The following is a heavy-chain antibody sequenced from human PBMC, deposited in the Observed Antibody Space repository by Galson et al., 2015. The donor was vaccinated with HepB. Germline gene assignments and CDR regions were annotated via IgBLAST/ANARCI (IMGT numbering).Heavy chain of an antibody. D-gene: IGHD6-13*01. CDR1: GDSVSSNSAA. J-gene: IGHJ4*02. Sequence: CAISGDSVSSNSAAWTWIRQSPSRGLEWLGRTYYRSKWYNDYALSMKSRITISPDTSTNHFSLQLKSVTPDDTAVYYCARDWYGYYFDYWGQGALVTVSS. V-gene: IGHV6-1*01. CDR3: ARDWYGYYFDY. CDR2: TYYRSKWYN.